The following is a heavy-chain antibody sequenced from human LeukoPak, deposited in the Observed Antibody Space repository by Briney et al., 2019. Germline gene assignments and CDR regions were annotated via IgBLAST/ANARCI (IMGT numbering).Heavy chain of an antibody. Sequence: PSETLSLTCTVSGGSISSGSYYWGWIRQPPGKGLEWIGSIYYTGSTYYNPSLKSRVTISVDTSKNQFSLKLSSVTAADTAVYYCAREGCSGGSCYDYWGQGTLVTVSS. V-gene: IGHV4-39*02. D-gene: IGHD2-15*01. J-gene: IGHJ4*02. CDR3: AREGCSGGSCYDY. CDR1: GGSISSGSYY. CDR2: IYYTGST.